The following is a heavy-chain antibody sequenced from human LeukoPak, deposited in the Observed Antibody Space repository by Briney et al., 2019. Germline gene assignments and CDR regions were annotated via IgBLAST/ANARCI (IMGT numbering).Heavy chain of an antibody. V-gene: IGHV3-66*01. Sequence: GGSLRLSCAASGFTFSSYGMHWVRQAPGKGLEWVSVIYSGGSTYYADSVKGRFTISRDSSKNTLYLQMNSLRAEDTAVYYCAQHYDSSGYYYEAFDYWGQGTQVTVSS. CDR1: GFTFSSYG. CDR2: IYSGGST. J-gene: IGHJ4*02. CDR3: AQHYDSSGYYYEAFDY. D-gene: IGHD3-22*01.